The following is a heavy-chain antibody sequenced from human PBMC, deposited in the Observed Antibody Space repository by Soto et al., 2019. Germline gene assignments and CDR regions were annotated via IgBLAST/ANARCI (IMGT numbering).Heavy chain of an antibody. CDR2: IYCDNDK. CDR3: AQSRCGGECLQSSPSHYDYGVDV. D-gene: IGHD2-21*01. V-gene: IGHV2-5*02. Sequence: QITLKESGPTLVQPTQTLTLTCTFSGFSLGTRGVGVGWIRQPPGKTLEWLALIYCDNDKRYSTSLESRLTITKGTSKNQVVVTMTNMGPVDTGKYYGAQSRCGGECLQSSPSHYDYGVDVRGQGTTVTVSS. CDR1: GFSLGTRGVG. J-gene: IGHJ6*02.